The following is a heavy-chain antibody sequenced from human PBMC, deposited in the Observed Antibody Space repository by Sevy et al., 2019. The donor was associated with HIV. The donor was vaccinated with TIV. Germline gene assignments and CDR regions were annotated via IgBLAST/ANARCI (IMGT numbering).Heavy chain of an antibody. D-gene: IGHD4-17*01. CDR1: GFIFSSYE. CDR2: ISNSGTTI. J-gene: IGHJ4*02. CDR3: ARDLPPSATTVAHFDC. V-gene: IGHV3-48*03. Sequence: GGSLRLSCAASGFIFSSYEMNWVRQAPGKGLEWVSYISNSGTTIYYSDSVKGRFTISRDNARNSLYLQMNSLRAEDTAVYYCARDLPPSATTVAHFDCWGQGTLLTVSS.